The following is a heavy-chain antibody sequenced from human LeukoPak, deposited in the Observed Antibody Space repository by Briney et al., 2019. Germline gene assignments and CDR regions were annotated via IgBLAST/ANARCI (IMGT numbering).Heavy chain of an antibody. CDR2: ISSDGSDK. D-gene: IGHD2-8*02. CDR1: GFTFSYYA. CDR3: ARGVLVGATGHHFAY. V-gene: IGHV3-30-3*01. J-gene: IGHJ4*02. Sequence: GRSLRLSCAASGFTFSYYAMHWVRQAPGKGLEWVAFISSDGSDKYYADSMKGRFTISRDNSKNTLYLQMTSLRGEDTAMYYCARGVLVGATGHHFAYWGQGTLVTVSS.